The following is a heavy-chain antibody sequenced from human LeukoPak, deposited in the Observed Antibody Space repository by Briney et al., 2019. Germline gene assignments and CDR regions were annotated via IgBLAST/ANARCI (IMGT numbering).Heavy chain of an antibody. D-gene: IGHD3-10*01. Sequence: GSSVKVSCKASGGTFSSYAISWVRQAPGQGLEWMGGIIPIFGTANYAQKFQGRVTITTDESTSTAYMELSSLRTEDTAVYYCASQVRGPLGYWGQGTLVTVSS. CDR3: ASQVRGPLGY. CDR1: GGTFSSYA. V-gene: IGHV1-69*05. J-gene: IGHJ4*02. CDR2: IIPIFGTA.